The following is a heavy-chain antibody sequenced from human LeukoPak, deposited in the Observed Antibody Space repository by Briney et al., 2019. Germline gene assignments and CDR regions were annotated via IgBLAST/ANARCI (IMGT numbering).Heavy chain of an antibody. CDR3: ARGLGHLDY. Sequence: PSETLSLTCAVYGGSFSGYYWSWIRQPPGKGLEWIGEINHSGSTNYNPSLKSRVTISVDTSKSQFSLKLSSVTAADTAVYYCARGLGHLDYWGQGTLVTVSS. J-gene: IGHJ4*02. CDR2: INHSGST. V-gene: IGHV4-34*01. CDR1: GGSFSGYY.